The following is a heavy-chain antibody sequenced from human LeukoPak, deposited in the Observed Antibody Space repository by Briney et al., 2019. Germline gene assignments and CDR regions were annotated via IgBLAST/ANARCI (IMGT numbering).Heavy chain of an antibody. CDR2: LSDGGGTT. Sequence: GGSLRLSCAASGFTFSSYGMNWVRQAPGKGLEWVSALSDGGGTTYYADSVKGRFTISRDNSKNTLYLQMNSLRAEDTAVYYCARGIRLAAAGDLFDPWGQGTLVTVSS. CDR3: ARGIRLAAAGDLFDP. CDR1: GFTFSSYG. V-gene: IGHV3-23*01. J-gene: IGHJ5*02. D-gene: IGHD6-13*01.